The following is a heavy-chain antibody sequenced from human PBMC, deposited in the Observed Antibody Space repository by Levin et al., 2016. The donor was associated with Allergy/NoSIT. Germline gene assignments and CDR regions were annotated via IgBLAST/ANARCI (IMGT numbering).Heavy chain of an antibody. D-gene: IGHD6-19*01. CDR2: ISYDGSNK. J-gene: IGHJ4*02. V-gene: IGHV3-30*03. CDR3: ARAKAVAGLYFDY. Sequence: VRQAPGKGLEWVAVISYDGSNKYYADSVKGRFTISRDNSKNTLYLQMNSLRAEDTAVYYCARAKAVAGLYFDYWGQGTLVTVSS.